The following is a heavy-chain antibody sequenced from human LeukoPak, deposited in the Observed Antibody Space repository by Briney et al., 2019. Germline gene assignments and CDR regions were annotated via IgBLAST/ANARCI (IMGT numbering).Heavy chain of an antibody. Sequence: GGSLRLSCAASGFTFSSYSMSWVRQAPGKGLEWVSSISDDSNYIYYADSVEGRFTISRDNAKNSLYLQMNSLRAEDTAVYYCASHLACGSTSCPPFDYWGQGTLVTVSS. CDR2: ISDDSNYI. CDR1: GFTFSSYS. D-gene: IGHD2-2*01. J-gene: IGHJ4*02. V-gene: IGHV3-21*01. CDR3: ASHLACGSTSCPPFDY.